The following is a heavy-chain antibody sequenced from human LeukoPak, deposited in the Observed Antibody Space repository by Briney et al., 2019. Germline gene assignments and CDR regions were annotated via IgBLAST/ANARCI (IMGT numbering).Heavy chain of an antibody. CDR1: GGSFSGYY. D-gene: IGHD3-3*01. CDR3: ARPGNRRITIFGVAPGWFDP. CDR2: INHSGST. Sequence: SETLSLTCAVYGGSFSGYYWSWLRQPPGKGLEWIGAINHSGSTNYNPSLKSRVTISVDTSKNQFSLKLSSVTAADTAVYYCARPGNRRITIFGVAPGWFDPWGQGTLVTVSS. V-gene: IGHV4-34*01. J-gene: IGHJ5*02.